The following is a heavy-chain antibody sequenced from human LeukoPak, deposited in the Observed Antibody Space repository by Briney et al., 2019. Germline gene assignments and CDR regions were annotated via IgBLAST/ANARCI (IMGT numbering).Heavy chain of an antibody. J-gene: IGHJ4*02. CDR2: ISYDGSNK. V-gene: IGHV3-30-3*01. D-gene: IGHD3-22*01. CDR1: GFTFSSYA. CDR3: ARDRRGYYYDSSGYLFDY. Sequence: GRSLRLSCAASGFTFSSYAMHWVRQAPVKELEWVAVISYDGSNKYYADSVKGRFTISRDNSKNTLYLQMNSLRAEDTAVYYCARDRRGYYYDSSGYLFDYWGQGTLVTVSS.